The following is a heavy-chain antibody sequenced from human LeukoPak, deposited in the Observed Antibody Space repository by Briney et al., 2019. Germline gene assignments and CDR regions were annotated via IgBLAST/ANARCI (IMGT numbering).Heavy chain of an antibody. CDR1: GYTFTGYY. J-gene: IGHJ3*02. V-gene: IGHV1-2*02. D-gene: IGHD3-22*01. CDR3: ASYDSSGYEGDDAFDI. CDR2: INPNSGGT. Sequence: ASVKVSCKASGYTFTGYYMHWVRQAPGQGLEWMGWINPNSGGTNYAQKFQGRVTMTGDTSISTAYMELSRLRSDDTAVYYCASYDSSGYEGDDAFDIWGQGTMVTVSS.